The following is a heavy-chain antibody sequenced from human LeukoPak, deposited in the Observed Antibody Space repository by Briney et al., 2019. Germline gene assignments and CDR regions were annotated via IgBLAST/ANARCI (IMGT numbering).Heavy chain of an antibody. D-gene: IGHD2-2*01. Sequence: GGSLRLSCAASGFTFSNYGMHWVRQAPGKGLEWVAIIWYDGQNKHYADSVKGRFTISRDNSRSTLYLQMNSLRAEDTALYYCAKDMPAELVTTAGFDSWGQGTLVTVSS. J-gene: IGHJ4*02. CDR3: AKDMPAELVTTAGFDS. V-gene: IGHV3-33*06. CDR2: IWYDGQNK. CDR1: GFTFSNYG.